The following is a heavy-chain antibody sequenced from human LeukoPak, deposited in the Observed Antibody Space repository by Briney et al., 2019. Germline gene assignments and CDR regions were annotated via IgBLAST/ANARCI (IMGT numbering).Heavy chain of an antibody. J-gene: IGHJ4*02. CDR3: ARSPHILTGENFDF. V-gene: IGHV1-2*02. CDR2: INVNSGGT. CDR1: GYTFTDDY. Sequence: ASVEVSCKASGYTFTDDYIHWVRQAPGQGLEWMGWINVNSGGTNYAQKFYARVTMTRDTSISTAYMELSRLRSDDTAVFYCARSPHILTGENFDFWGQGTLVTVSS. D-gene: IGHD3-9*01.